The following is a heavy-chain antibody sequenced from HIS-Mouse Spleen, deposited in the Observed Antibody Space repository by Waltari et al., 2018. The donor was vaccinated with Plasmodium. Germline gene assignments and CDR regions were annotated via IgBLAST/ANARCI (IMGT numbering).Heavy chain of an antibody. V-gene: IGHV2-5*02. J-gene: IGHJ4*02. CDR1: GFSLSTSGVG. CDR3: AHSRSSFDY. D-gene: IGHD6-13*01. Sequence: QITLKESGTTLVKPTQTLTLTCTFSGFSLSTSGVGMGWIRKPPGKALEWLALIYWDDDKRYSPSLKSRLTITKDTSKNQVVLTMTNMDPVDTATYYCAHSRSSFDYWGQGTLVTVSS. CDR2: IYWDDDK.